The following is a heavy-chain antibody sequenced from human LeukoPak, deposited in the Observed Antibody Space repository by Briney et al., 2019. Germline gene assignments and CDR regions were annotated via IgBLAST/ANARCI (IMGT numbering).Heavy chain of an antibody. Sequence: GGSLRLSCAASGFTFSSDWMHWVRQAPGKGLLWVSRSNSDGSSTSYADSVKGRFTTSRDNDKNTLYMQMNSLRAEDTAVYYCARRIAAAAAPYYFDYWGQGTLVTVSS. D-gene: IGHD6-13*01. J-gene: IGHJ4*02. CDR3: ARRIAAAAAPYYFDY. CDR2: SNSDGSST. CDR1: GFTFSSDW. V-gene: IGHV3-74*01.